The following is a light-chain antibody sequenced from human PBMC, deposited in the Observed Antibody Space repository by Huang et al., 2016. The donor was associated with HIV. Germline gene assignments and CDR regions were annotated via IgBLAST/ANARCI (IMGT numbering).Light chain of an antibody. J-gene: IGKJ5*01. V-gene: IGKV1-9*01. CDR3: QDLNSYPS. CDR2: AAS. Sequence: IQLTQSPSSLSASVGDRVTITCRASQGISSYLAWYQQKPGKAPNLLIYAASTLQSGVPSRFSGSGSGTDFTLTISSLQPGDFATYYCQDLNSYPSFGQGTRLEIK. CDR1: QGISSY.